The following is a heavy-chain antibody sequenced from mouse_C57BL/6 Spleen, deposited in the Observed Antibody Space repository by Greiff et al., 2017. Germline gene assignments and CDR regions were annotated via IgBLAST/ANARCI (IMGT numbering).Heavy chain of an antibody. Sequence: QVHVKQSGAELVRPGASVTLSCKASGYTFTDYEMHWVKQTPVHGLEWIGAIDPETGGTAYNQKFKGKAILTADKSSSTAYMELRSLTSEDSAVYYCTRVTAQAPFAYWGQGTLVTVSA. V-gene: IGHV1-15*01. D-gene: IGHD3-2*02. CDR2: IDPETGGT. CDR3: TRVTAQAPFAY. CDR1: GYTFTDYE. J-gene: IGHJ3*01.